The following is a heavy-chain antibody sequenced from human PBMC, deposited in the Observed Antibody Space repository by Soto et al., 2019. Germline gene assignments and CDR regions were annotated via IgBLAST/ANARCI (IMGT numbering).Heavy chain of an antibody. J-gene: IGHJ1*01. CDR1: GFTFSSYA. D-gene: IGHD6-13*01. CDR3: DKDGRHEYSSGWYLYFQH. Sequence: EVQLLESGGGLVQPGGSLRLSCAASGFTFSSYAMSWVRQAPGKGLEWVSAISGSGGSTYYADSVRGRFTISRDKSNNTLYLKMNSLRAEDTAVYYGDKDGRHEYSSGWYLYFQHWGQGTLVTVSS. V-gene: IGHV3-23*01. CDR2: ISGSGGST.